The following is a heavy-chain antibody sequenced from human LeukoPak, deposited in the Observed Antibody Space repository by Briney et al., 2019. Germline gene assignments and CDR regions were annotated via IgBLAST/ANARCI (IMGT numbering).Heavy chain of an antibody. CDR1: GDSISSSSYY. J-gene: IGHJ6*03. V-gene: IGHV4-39*07. CDR2: IYYSGST. CDR3: ARDRGQYYMDV. D-gene: IGHD6-25*01. Sequence: PSETLSLTCTVSGDSISSSSYYWGWIRQPPGKGLEWIGSIYYSGSTYYNPSLKSRVTISVDTSKNQFSLKLSSVTAADTAVYYCARDRGQYYMDVWGEGTTVTVSS.